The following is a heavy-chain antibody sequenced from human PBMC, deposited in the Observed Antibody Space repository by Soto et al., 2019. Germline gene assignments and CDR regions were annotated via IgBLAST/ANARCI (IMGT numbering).Heavy chain of an antibody. Sequence: QVQLVQSGAEVKKPGASVKISCKASGYTFIHYYIHWVRQAPGQGLEWMAIINPNGGSTNYAQKFQGRVTVTSDTSTTTVSMELNSLESDDTAVYFSARSLLQGDFWGQGTLVTVSS. D-gene: IGHD2-21*01. CDR2: INPNGGST. J-gene: IGHJ4*02. V-gene: IGHV1-46*01. CDR1: GYTFIHYY. CDR3: ARSLLQGDF.